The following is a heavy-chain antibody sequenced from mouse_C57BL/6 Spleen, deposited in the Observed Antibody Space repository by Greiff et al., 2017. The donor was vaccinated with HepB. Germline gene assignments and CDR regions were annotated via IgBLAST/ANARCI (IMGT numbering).Heavy chain of an antibody. Sequence: EVQLQQSGPELVKPGASVKISCKASGYSFTGYYMHWVKQSHGNILDWIGYIYPYNGVSSYNQKFKGKATLTVDKSSSTAYMELRSLTSEDSAVYYSASVPDGYYCHYYAMDYWGQGTSVTVSS. J-gene: IGHJ4*01. CDR1: GYSFTGYY. CDR3: ASVPDGYYCHYYAMDY. D-gene: IGHD2-3*01. V-gene: IGHV1-31*01. CDR2: IYPYNGVS.